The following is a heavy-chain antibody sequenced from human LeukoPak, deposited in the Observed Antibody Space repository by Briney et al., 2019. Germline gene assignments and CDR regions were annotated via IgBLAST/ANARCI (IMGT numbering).Heavy chain of an antibody. CDR1: GFTVRSIY. CDR3: ARDRGYGYGFFDY. CDR2: FYSGGSS. V-gene: IGHV3-53*01. J-gene: IGHJ4*02. Sequence: GGSLRLSCAASGFTVRSIYMTWVRQAPGKGLEWVSSFYSGGSSYHADSVKGRFIISRDSSTDTLYLQMNSLRVEDTAVYFCARDRGYGYGFFDYWGQGTLVTVSS. D-gene: IGHD5-18*01.